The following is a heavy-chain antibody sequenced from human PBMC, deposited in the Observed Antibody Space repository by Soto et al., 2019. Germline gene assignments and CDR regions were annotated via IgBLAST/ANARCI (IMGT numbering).Heavy chain of an antibody. CDR3: AKAIVGYCSTTTCSYYFDY. CDR1: GFTFDDYA. CDR2: ISWNSGSI. V-gene: IGHV3-9*01. J-gene: IGHJ4*02. Sequence: GGSLRLSCAASGFTFDDYAMHWVRQAPGKGLEWVSGISWNSGSIGYADSVKGRFTISRDNAKNSLYLQMNSLRTEDTALYYCAKAIVGYCSTTTCSYYFDYWGQGTLVTVSS. D-gene: IGHD2-2*01.